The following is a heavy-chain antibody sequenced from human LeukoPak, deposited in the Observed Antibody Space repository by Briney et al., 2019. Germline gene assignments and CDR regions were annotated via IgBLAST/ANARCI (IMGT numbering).Heavy chain of an antibody. V-gene: IGHV3-7*01. CDR2: IKQDGSEE. J-gene: IGHJ4*02. D-gene: IGHD5-18*01. Sequence: GGSLRLSCVASGFTFTNYWMSWVRQVPGKGLEWVANIKQDGSEELYADSVRGRYTISRDNAKNSPYLQMNSLRAEDTAVYHCARGYSYGLAPFDYWGQGTLVSVSS. CDR3: ARGYSYGLAPFDY. CDR1: GFTFTNYW.